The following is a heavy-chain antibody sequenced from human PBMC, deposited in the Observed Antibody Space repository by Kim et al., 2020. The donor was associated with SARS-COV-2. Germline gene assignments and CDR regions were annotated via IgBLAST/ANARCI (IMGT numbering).Heavy chain of an antibody. Sequence: SRVTISVDTSKNQFSLKLSSVTAADTAVYYCARHAYSSLYSSSPDNYFDYWGQGTLVIVSS. CDR3: ARHAYSSLYSSSPDNYFDY. D-gene: IGHD6-6*01. V-gene: IGHV4-59*08. J-gene: IGHJ4*02.